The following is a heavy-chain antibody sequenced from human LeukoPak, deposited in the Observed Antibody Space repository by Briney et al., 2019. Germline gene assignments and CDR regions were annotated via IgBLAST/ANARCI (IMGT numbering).Heavy chain of an antibody. Sequence: GGSLRLSCAAPGFTLSDYWMNWVRQVPGKGPVWVSHISPDGRNIAYADSVKGRFTISRDSAKNTLYLQMNSLRVEDTAVYYCVRDGGGTTPYDCWGQGSLVTVSS. J-gene: IGHJ4*02. CDR3: VRDGGGTTPYDC. V-gene: IGHV3-74*01. CDR1: GFTLSDYW. CDR2: ISPDGRNI. D-gene: IGHD1-7*01.